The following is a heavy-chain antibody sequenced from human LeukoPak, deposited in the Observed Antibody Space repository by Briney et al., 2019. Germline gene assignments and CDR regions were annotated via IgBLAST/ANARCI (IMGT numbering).Heavy chain of an antibody. CDR1: GVSISSSHW. Sequence: SETLSLTCAVSGVSISSSHWWTWARQPPGKGLEWIGEIYHSGSPNYNPSLKSRVTMSVDNSKNQFSLKLNSVTAADTAVYYCARDHHSAFDIWGQGTMVTVSS. V-gene: IGHV4-4*02. CDR2: IYHSGSP. J-gene: IGHJ3*02. CDR3: ARDHHSAFDI. D-gene: IGHD1-14*01.